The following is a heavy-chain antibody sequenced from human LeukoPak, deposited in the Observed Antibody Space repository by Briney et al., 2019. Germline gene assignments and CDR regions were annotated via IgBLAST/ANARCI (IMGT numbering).Heavy chain of an antibody. CDR1: GGTFSSYA. Sequence: SVKVSCKASGGTFSSYAISWVRQAPGQGLEWMGGIIPIFGTANYAQKFQGRVTITTDGSTSTAYMELSSLRSEDTAVYYCAREGGYRVRDAFDIWGQGTMVTVSS. CDR3: AREGGYRVRDAFDI. D-gene: IGHD3-22*01. J-gene: IGHJ3*02. CDR2: IIPIFGTA. V-gene: IGHV1-69*05.